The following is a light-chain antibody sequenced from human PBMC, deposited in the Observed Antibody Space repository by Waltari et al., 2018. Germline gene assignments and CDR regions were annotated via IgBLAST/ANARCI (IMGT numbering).Light chain of an antibody. CDR3: QQYGSIVLT. V-gene: IGKV3-20*01. Sequence: IVLKQYPGPLPLAPGETASLPCRPSQSISNNFLNWYQQKPGQAPRILIYGASIRATGIPDRFSGSGSGTDFTLTISRLEPEDFAVYYCQQYGSIVLTFGGGTKVEI. CDR2: GAS. J-gene: IGKJ4*01. CDR1: QSISNNF.